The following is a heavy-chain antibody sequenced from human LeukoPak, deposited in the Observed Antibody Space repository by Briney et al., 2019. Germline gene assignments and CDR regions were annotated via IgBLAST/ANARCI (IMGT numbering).Heavy chain of an antibody. V-gene: IGHV3-23*01. CDR1: GFTFSSYA. CDR2: IIGSAGST. D-gene: IGHD3-10*01. CDR3: AKVKYGSGSNLDAFDI. Sequence: PGGSLRLSCAASGFTFSSYAMSWVRQAPGKGLEWVSAIIGSAGSTYYADSVKGRFTISRDNSKNTLYLLMNSLRAEDTAVYYCAKVKYGSGSNLDAFDIWGQGTMVTVSS. J-gene: IGHJ3*02.